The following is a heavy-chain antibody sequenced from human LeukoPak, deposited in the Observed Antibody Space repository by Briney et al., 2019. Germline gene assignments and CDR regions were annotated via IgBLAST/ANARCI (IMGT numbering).Heavy chain of an antibody. Sequence: SETLSLTCTVSGGSISSYYWSWIRQPPGKGREWIGYIYYSGSTNYNPSLKSRVTISVDTSKNQFSLKLSSVTAADTAVYYCATCYDPYYYYGMDVWGQGTTVTVSS. CDR3: ATCYDPYYYYGMDV. J-gene: IGHJ6*02. D-gene: IGHD5-12*01. V-gene: IGHV4-59*08. CDR2: IYYSGST. CDR1: GGSISSYY.